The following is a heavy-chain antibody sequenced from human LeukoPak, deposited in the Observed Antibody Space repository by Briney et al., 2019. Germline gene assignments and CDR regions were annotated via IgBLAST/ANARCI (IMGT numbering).Heavy chain of an antibody. CDR2: ISGSGGST. J-gene: IGHJ6*02. CDR1: GFTFRSYA. V-gene: IGHV3-23*01. Sequence: GGSLRSSFAASGFTFRSYAMTWVRQAPGKGLNWVSAISGSGGSTYYADSVKGRFTISRDNSKNTLYLQMNSLRAEDTAVYYCAKGRTVAYYYDMDVWGQGTTVTVSS. D-gene: IGHD4-23*01. CDR3: AKGRTVAYYYDMDV.